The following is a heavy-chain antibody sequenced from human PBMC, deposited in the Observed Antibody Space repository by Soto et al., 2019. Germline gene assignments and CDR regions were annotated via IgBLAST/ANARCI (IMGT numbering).Heavy chain of an antibody. D-gene: IGHD2-8*01. V-gene: IGHV1-18*01. J-gene: IGHJ6*02. CDR1: GYTFTRYG. Sequence: QGQLVQSGAEVKKPGASVKVSCKASGYTFTRYGISWVRQAPGQGLEWMGWISGYNGDTKYAQKFQGRVTLTIDTSTTTAFMELRSRTSDDTAVYYWAKNGQPPYYYYGLDVWGQGTTFTVSS. CDR3: AKNGQPPYYYYGLDV. CDR2: ISGYNGDT.